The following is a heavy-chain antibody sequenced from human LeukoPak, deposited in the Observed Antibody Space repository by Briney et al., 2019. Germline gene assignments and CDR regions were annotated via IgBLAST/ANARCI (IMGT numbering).Heavy chain of an antibody. Sequence: GGSLRLSCAASGFTFDDYGMSWVRQAPGKGLEWVSGINWNGGSTGYADSVKGRFTISRDNAKNSLYLQMNSLRAEDTALYYCARDGRYYDFWSGYYFSNWFDPWGQGTLVTVSS. D-gene: IGHD3-3*01. CDR1: GFTFDDYG. J-gene: IGHJ5*02. CDR3: ARDGRYYDFWSGYYFSNWFDP. CDR2: INWNGGST. V-gene: IGHV3-20*04.